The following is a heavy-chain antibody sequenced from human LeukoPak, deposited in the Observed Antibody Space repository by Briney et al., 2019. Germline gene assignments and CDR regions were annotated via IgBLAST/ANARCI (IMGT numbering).Heavy chain of an antibody. J-gene: IGHJ4*02. Sequence: GSLRLSCAASGFTFSSYSMNWVRQAPGKGLEWVSSITSSGRYIYYADSVKGRFTISRDNSENSLYLQMDSLTAEDTAVYYCTREGSQWDFLVDYWGQGTRVAVSP. V-gene: IGHV3-21*01. D-gene: IGHD2/OR15-2a*01. CDR3: TREGSQWDFLVDY. CDR2: ITSSGRYI. CDR1: GFTFSSYS.